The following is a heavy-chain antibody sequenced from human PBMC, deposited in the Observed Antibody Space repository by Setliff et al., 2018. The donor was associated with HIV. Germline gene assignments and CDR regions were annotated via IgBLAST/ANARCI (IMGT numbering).Heavy chain of an antibody. J-gene: IGHJ4*02. CDR1: GGSINNYY. D-gene: IGHD3-22*01. Sequence: PSETLSLTCTVSGGSINNYYWTWIRQPPGKGLEWIGYVYYTGSSNYNPSLKSRVTISVDTTQTHFSLRLKSVTAADTAVYFCARADYEGGSYYFDHWGQGILVTVSS. CDR3: ARADYEGGSYYFDH. V-gene: IGHV4-59*01. CDR2: VYYTGSS.